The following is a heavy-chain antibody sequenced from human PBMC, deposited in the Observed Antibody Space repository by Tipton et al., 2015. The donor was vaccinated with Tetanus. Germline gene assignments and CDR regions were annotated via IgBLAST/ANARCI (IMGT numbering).Heavy chain of an antibody. J-gene: IGHJ5*02. Sequence: TLSLTCTVSGGSITSGTYYWGWIRQPPGKGLEWIGNIYYYSGSTYYNSPLKSRVTISLDTSKNQFSLKMTSVTAADMAVYYCARQADNWFDPWGQGTLVVVSS. CDR3: ARQADNWFDP. CDR2: IYYYSGST. V-gene: IGHV4-39*01. CDR1: GGSITSGTYY.